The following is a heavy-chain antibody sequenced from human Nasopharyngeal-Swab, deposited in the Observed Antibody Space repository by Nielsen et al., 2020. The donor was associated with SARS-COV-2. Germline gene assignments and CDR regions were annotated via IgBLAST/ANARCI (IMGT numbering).Heavy chain of an antibody. J-gene: IGHJ6*03. CDR2: ISGSGGST. V-gene: IGHV3-23*01. CDR3: AKKGSCSSTSCYYYDYYYMDV. Sequence: GESLKISCAASGFTFSSYAMSWVRQAPEKGLEWVSTISGSGGSTYYADSVKGRFTISRDNSKNTLYLQMTSLRAEDTAVYYCAKKGSCSSTSCYYYDYYYMDVWGKGTTVTVSS. CDR1: GFTFSSYA. D-gene: IGHD2-2*01.